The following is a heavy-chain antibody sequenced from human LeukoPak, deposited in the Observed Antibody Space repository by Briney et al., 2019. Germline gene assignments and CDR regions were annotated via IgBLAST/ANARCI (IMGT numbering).Heavy chain of an antibody. CDR1: GFTFSTYN. CDR3: ARDHEEGNYGMDV. V-gene: IGHV3-21*01. D-gene: IGHD3-10*01. CDR2: ISISSTYI. Sequence: GGSLRLSCAASGFTFSTYNMNWVRQAPGRGLEWVSSISISSTYIFYTDSVKGRFTISRDNAKNSLYLQMNSLRAEDTAVYYCARDHEEGNYGMDVWGQGTTVTVSS. J-gene: IGHJ6*02.